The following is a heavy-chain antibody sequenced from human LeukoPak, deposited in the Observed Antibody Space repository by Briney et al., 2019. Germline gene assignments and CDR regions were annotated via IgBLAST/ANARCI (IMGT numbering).Heavy chain of an antibody. CDR2: ISSSGSTI. J-gene: IGHJ3*02. CDR1: GFTFSSYE. Sequence: GGSLRLSCAASGFTFSSYEMNWVRQAPGKGLEWVSYISSSGSTIYYADSVKGRFAISRDNAKNTLYLQMNSLRAEDTAVYYCAARFRDGLDIWGQGTMVTVSS. V-gene: IGHV3-48*03. CDR3: AARFRDGLDI.